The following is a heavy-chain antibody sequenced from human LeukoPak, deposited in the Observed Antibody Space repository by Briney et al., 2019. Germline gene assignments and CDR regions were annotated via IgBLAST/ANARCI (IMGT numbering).Heavy chain of an antibody. J-gene: IGHJ6*04. Sequence: PGGSLRLSCAASGITLNTYTINWVRQAPGKGLEWVSSIVTGTGIYYADSVKGRFTISIDNAKNSLYLQMNSLRAEDTGVYYCARDKPDMAAPDVWGKGTTVTVSS. CDR3: ARDKPDMAAPDV. V-gene: IGHV3-21*01. D-gene: IGHD1-14*01. CDR1: GITLNTYT. CDR2: IVTGTGI.